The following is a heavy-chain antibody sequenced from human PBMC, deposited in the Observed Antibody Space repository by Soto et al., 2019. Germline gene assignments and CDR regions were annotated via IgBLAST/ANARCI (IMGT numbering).Heavy chain of an antibody. CDR2: IIPRGGET. Sequence: ASVKVSCVDSGYLFSGYYLHWVRQAPGQGLEWVGCIIPRGGETEYAQKFEAWATITRDMSITTVYMELNNLSPYLTAGYSCGRGRSGQIVVFYWGQGTPVTVSS. V-gene: IGHV1-2*04. CDR3: GRGRSGQIVVFY. D-gene: IGHD1-26*01. CDR1: GYLFSGYY. J-gene: IGHJ4*02.